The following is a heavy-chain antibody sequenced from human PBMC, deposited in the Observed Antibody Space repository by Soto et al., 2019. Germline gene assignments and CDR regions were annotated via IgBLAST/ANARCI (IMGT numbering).Heavy chain of an antibody. J-gene: IGHJ3*02. Sequence: QVQLVESGGGVVQPGRSLRLSCAASGFTFSSYGMHWVRQAPGKGLEWVAVIWYDGSNKYYADSVKGRFTISRDNSKNTLYLQMNSLRAEDTAVYYCARAYYDFWSGYYRDDAFDIWGQGTMVTVSS. CDR1: GFTFSSYG. D-gene: IGHD3-3*01. CDR3: ARAYYDFWSGYYRDDAFDI. CDR2: IWYDGSNK. V-gene: IGHV3-33*01.